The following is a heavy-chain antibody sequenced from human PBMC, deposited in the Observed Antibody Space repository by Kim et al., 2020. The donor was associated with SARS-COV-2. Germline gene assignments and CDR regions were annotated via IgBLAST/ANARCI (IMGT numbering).Heavy chain of an antibody. D-gene: IGHD2-15*01. Sequence: ASVKVSCKVSGYTLTELSMHWVRQAPGKGLEWMGGFDPEDGETIYAQKFQGRVTMTEDTSTDTAYMELSSLRSEDTAVYYCATDVLGYCSGGSCYERIDYWGQGTLVTVSS. J-gene: IGHJ4*02. CDR1: GYTLTELS. CDR2: FDPEDGET. V-gene: IGHV1-24*01. CDR3: ATDVLGYCSGGSCYERIDY.